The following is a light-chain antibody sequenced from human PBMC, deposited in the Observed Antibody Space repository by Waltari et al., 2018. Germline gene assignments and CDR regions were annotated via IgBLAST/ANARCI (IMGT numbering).Light chain of an antibody. J-gene: IGLJ7*01. CDR1: SSNIGNNY. V-gene: IGLV1-51*02. Sequence: QSVLTQPPSLSAAPGQRVTISCSGGSSNIGNNYVSWYRQFPGTAPKFLIYEVSERPPGIPGRFAGSRSGTSATLDITGLQAGDEADYYCGTWDSSLSGAVFGGGTHLTVL. CDR3: GTWDSSLSGAV. CDR2: EVS.